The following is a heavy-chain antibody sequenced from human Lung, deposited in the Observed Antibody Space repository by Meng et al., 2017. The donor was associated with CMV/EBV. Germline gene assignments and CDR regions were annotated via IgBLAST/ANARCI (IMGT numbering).Heavy chain of an antibody. CDR1: GGSISSSSYY. CDR3: ARGVIASNYYYYGMDV. V-gene: IGHV4-39*07. D-gene: IGHD2/OR15-2a*01. Sequence: SETLSLTXTVSGGSISSSSYYWGWIRQPPGKGLEWIGSIYYSGSTYYNPSLKSRVTISVDTSKNQFSLKLSSVTAADTAVYYCARGVIASNYYYYGMDVWGQGTTVTVSS. CDR2: IYYSGST. J-gene: IGHJ6*02.